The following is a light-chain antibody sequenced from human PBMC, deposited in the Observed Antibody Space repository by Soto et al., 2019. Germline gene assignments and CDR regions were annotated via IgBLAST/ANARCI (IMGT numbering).Light chain of an antibody. J-gene: IGKJ2*01. Sequence: DIQMTQSPSSLSASVGDRVTITCQASQDISNYLNWYQQKPGKAPKLLIYYASNLETGVPARFVGSGYETDFTFTIISQQPEDIATYYCQQYYNLSTFRQGTNLEIK. V-gene: IGKV1-33*01. CDR3: QQYYNLST. CDR1: QDISNY. CDR2: YAS.